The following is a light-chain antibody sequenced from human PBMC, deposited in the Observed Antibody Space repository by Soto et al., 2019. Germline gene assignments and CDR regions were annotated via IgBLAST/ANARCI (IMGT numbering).Light chain of an antibody. V-gene: IGKV3-20*01. Sequence: DIALTQSPGTLSLSPGDRAILSCRASQSVNSGSLAWYQQRPGQAPRLLIYGATIRATGIPDKFSGSGSGTDFTHTMSRLEPEDFAVYYCQQYGSSVRTFGQGTKVEIK. CDR1: QSVNSGS. CDR3: QQYGSSVRT. J-gene: IGKJ1*01. CDR2: GAT.